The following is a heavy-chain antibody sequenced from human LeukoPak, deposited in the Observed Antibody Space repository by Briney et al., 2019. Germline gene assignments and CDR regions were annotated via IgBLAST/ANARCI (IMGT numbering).Heavy chain of an antibody. CDR1: GGSISSYY. V-gene: IGHV4-59*01. J-gene: IGHJ5*02. D-gene: IGHD4/OR15-4a*01. Sequence: PSETLSLTCTVSGGSISSYYWSWIRQPPGKGLEWIGYIYYSGSTNYNPSLKSRVTISVDTSKRQFSLKLSSVTAADTAVYYCARSRLTMRTNRFDPWGQGTLVTVSS. CDR2: IYYSGST. CDR3: ARSRLTMRTNRFDP.